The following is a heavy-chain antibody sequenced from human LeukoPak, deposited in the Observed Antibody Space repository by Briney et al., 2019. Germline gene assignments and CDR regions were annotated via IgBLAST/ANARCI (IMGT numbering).Heavy chain of an antibody. V-gene: IGHV3-21*01. D-gene: IGHD3-10*02. CDR2: ISSSSTYI. CDR3: ARAPGSLFPH. CDR1: GFTVRSNS. J-gene: IGHJ4*02. Sequence: GGSLRLSCAASGFTVRSNSMSWVRQAPGKGLEWVSSISSSSTYIYYADSVKGRFTISRDNAKNSLYLQMNSLRAEDTAVYYCARAPGSLFPHWGQGTLVTVSS.